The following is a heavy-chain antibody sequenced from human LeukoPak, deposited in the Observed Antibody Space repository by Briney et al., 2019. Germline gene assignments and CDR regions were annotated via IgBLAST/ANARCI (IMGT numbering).Heavy chain of an antibody. CDR3: ARLSGGIAVAGTEESDP. CDR1: GYSFTSYW. J-gene: IGHJ5*02. D-gene: IGHD6-19*01. V-gene: IGHV5-51*01. CDR2: IYPGDSDT. Sequence: GESLKISCKGSGYSFTSYWIGWVRQMPGKGLEWMGIIYPGDSDTRYSPSFQGQVTISADKSISTAYLQWSNLKASDTAMYYCARLSGGIAVAGTEESDPWGQGTLVTVSS.